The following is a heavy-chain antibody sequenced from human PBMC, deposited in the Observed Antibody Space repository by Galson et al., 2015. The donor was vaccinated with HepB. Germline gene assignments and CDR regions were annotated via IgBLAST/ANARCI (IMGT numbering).Heavy chain of an antibody. CDR1: GGSISSYY. J-gene: IGHJ5*02. Sequence: LSLTCTVSGGSISSYYWSWIRQPPGKGLEWIGYIYYSGSTNYNPSLKSRVTISVDTSKNQFSLKLSSVTAADTAVYYCARVRGYYGSGSYYWFDPWGQGTLVTVSS. CDR3: ARVRGYYGSGSYYWFDP. V-gene: IGHV4-59*01. CDR2: IYYSGST. D-gene: IGHD3-10*01.